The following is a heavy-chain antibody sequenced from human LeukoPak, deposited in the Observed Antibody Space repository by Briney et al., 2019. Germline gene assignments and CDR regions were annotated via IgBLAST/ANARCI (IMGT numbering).Heavy chain of an antibody. Sequence: GGSLRLSCAASGFTFSSYWMHWVRQAPGKGLVWVSRISSDGTATTYADSVKGRFTISRDNAKNSLYLQMNSLRAEDTAVYYCARDDSTSCYDYWGQGTLVTVSS. CDR1: GFTFSSYW. CDR3: ARDDSTSCYDY. J-gene: IGHJ4*02. CDR2: ISSDGTAT. V-gene: IGHV3-74*01. D-gene: IGHD2-2*01.